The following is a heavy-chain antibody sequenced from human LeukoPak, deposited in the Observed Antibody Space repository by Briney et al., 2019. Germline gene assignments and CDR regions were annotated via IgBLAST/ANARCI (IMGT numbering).Heavy chain of an antibody. V-gene: IGHV1-2*02. J-gene: IGHJ4*02. D-gene: IGHD5-18*01. CDR3: ARGVSYSYGTF. CDR2: VNHNSGGT. Sequence: ASVKVSCKASGYSFIGCYMHGVRQAPRQGPEGMGWVNHNSGGTNYAQKFQGRVTMTRDTSNRTAYMELSRLRSDDTAVYYCARGVSYSYGTFWGQGTLVTVSS. CDR1: GYSFIGCY.